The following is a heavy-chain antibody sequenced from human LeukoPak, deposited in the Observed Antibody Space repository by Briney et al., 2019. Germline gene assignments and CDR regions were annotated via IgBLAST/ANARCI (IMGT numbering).Heavy chain of an antibody. CDR2: MSYDGSIK. Sequence: GGSLRLSCAASGFTFSSYGMHWVRQAPGRGLEWVAFMSYDGSIKKYADSVKGRFTISRDNSKNTLYLQMNSLRDEDTAVYYCAKGAKRVVGATTHWFDPWGQGTLVTVSS. D-gene: IGHD1-26*01. CDR1: GFTFSSYG. V-gene: IGHV3-30*18. J-gene: IGHJ5*02. CDR3: AKGAKRVVGATTHWFDP.